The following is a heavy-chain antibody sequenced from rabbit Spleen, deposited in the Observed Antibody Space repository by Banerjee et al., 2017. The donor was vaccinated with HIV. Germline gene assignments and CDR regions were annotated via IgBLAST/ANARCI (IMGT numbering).Heavy chain of an antibody. V-gene: IGHV1S40*01. Sequence: QSLEKSGGDLVKPGASLTLTCTASGFSFSNSHHMCWVRQAPGKGLEWIACIYSITGSTYAASWAKGRFTISRSTSLNTVTLQMTSLTATDTATYFCARWASTDGYFDLWGQGTLVTVS. CDR1: GFSFSNSHH. CDR2: IYSITGST. D-gene: IGHD7-1*01. J-gene: IGHJ4*01. CDR3: ARWASTDGYFDL.